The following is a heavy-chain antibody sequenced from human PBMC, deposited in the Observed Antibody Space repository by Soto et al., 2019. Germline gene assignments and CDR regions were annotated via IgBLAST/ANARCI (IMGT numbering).Heavy chain of an antibody. CDR3: ARHPSASGDYFDF. CDR2: INHSGST. Sequence: SETLSLTCAVYGGSFSGYYWSWIRQPPGKGLEWIGEINHSGSTNYNPSLKSRVTISVDRSKNQFSLKVSSVTAADTAVYYCARHPSASGDYFDFWGQGTLVTVSS. J-gene: IGHJ4*02. CDR1: GGSFSGYY. D-gene: IGHD6-25*01. V-gene: IGHV4-34*01.